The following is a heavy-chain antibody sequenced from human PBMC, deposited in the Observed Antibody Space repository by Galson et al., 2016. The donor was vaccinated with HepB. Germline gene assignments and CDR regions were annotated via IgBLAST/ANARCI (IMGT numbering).Heavy chain of an antibody. CDR3: ARARVVPPTILKGYFYYTDD. CDR1: GGFVSGGDYS. V-gene: IGHV4-30-2*01. CDR2: IYHSGTT. J-gene: IGHJ6*03. Sequence: TLSLTCAVSGGFVSGGDYSWTWIRQPPGKGLEWIGYIYHSGTTSYNPSLKSRATISIDTSKNQFSLKVTSVTAADAAVYYCARARVVPPTILKGYFYYTDDVGKGTTVTVAS. D-gene: IGHD3-3*01.